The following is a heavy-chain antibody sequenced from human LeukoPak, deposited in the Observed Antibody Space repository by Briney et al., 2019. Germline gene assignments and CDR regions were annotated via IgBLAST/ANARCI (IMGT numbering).Heavy chain of an antibody. CDR1: GDSVSSNSAA. V-gene: IGHV6-1*01. D-gene: IGHD6-19*01. Sequence: SQTLSLTCAISGDSVSSNSAAWNWIRPSPSRGLEWLGRSYYRSKWYNDYAVSVKSPLTINPDTSKNQFSLQLNSVTPEDTAVYYCARDSSGWRSIFDYWGQGTLVSVSS. J-gene: IGHJ4*02. CDR2: SYYRSKWYN. CDR3: ARDSSGWRSIFDY.